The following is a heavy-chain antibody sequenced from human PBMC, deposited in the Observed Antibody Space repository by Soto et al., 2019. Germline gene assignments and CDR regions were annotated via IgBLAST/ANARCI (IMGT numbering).Heavy chain of an antibody. CDR3: ARSQRGRTAFTFDY. J-gene: IGHJ4*02. V-gene: IGHV4-4*02. CDR2: IYHSGST. CDR1: GGSISSSNW. Sequence: SETLSLTCAVSGGSISSSNWWSWVRQPPGKGLEWIGEIYHSGSTNYNPSLKSRVTISVDKSKNQFSLKLSSVTAADTAVYFCARSQRGRTAFTFDYWGQGALVTVS. D-gene: IGHD3-16*01.